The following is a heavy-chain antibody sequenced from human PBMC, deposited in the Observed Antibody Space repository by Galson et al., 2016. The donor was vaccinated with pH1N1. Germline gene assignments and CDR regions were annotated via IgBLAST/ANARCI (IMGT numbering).Heavy chain of an antibody. D-gene: IGHD3-3*01. CDR2: IRQNDYAGAT. CDR3: KRDQDDFWRGNYYFDY. Sequence: SLRLSCAASGFNFGDYSMSWVRQAPGKGLEWVGFIRQNDYAGATEYAASVKGRFTISRDDSKSIAYLQMNRLKTEDTAIYYCKRDQDDFWRGNYYFDYWGRGNMVTVSS. V-gene: IGHV3-49*04. J-gene: IGHJ4*02. CDR1: GFNFGDYS.